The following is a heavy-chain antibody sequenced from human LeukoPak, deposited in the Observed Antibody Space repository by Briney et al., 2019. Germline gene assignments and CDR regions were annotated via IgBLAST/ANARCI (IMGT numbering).Heavy chain of an antibody. J-gene: IGHJ4*02. CDR1: GGSISGYY. CDR2: IYYSGST. CDR3: ARSHDFWSGYYPPSY. Sequence: SETLSLTCTVSGGSISGYYWSWIRQPPGKGLEWIGYIYYSGSTNYNPSLKSRVTISVDTSKNQFSLKLSSVTAADTAVYYCARSHDFWSGYYPPSYWGQGTLVTVSS. V-gene: IGHV4-59*12. D-gene: IGHD3-3*01.